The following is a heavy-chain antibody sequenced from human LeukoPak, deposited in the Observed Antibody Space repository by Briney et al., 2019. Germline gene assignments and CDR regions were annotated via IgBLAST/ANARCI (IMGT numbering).Heavy chain of an antibody. Sequence: ASVKVSCQVSRYTFTDYYMHWVQQAPGKGLEWMGLVDPEDGETIYAEKFQGRVTITADTSTDTAYMELSSLRSEDTAVYYCATLSGGATEDYWGQGTLVTVSS. D-gene: IGHD1-26*01. V-gene: IGHV1-69-2*01. CDR1: RYTFTDYY. J-gene: IGHJ4*02. CDR2: VDPEDGET. CDR3: ATLSGGATEDY.